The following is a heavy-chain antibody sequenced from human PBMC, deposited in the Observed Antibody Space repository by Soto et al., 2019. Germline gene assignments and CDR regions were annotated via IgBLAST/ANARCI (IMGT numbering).Heavy chain of an antibody. D-gene: IGHD2-21*01. CDR2: ISAYNNHT. CDR3: VGCGIACYESVNAVDM. J-gene: IGHJ3*02. V-gene: IGHV1-18*01. CDR1: GYTSSHYD. Sequence: QVQLVQSGAELRKPGASVKVSCKTSGYTSSHYDVSWVRQAPGQGLEWMGRISAYNNHTNYALNFHGRVTLNTDTSTSTAYMELRSLRSDDTAVYYCVGCGIACYESVNAVDMWGKGTLVTVSS.